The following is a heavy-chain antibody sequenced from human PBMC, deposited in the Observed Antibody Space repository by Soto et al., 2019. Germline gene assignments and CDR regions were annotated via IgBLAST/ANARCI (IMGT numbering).Heavy chain of an antibody. Sequence: QVQLVQSGTEVKKPGASVKVSCKASGYTFSSYAISWVRQAPGQGLEWMGGIIPIFGTANYAQKFQGRVTITADESTSTAYMELSSLRSEDTAVYYCARDLNDYGGNSEGDWGQGTLVTVSS. CDR2: IIPIFGTA. V-gene: IGHV1-69*13. J-gene: IGHJ4*02. D-gene: IGHD4-17*01. CDR1: GYTFSSYA. CDR3: ARDLNDYGGNSEGD.